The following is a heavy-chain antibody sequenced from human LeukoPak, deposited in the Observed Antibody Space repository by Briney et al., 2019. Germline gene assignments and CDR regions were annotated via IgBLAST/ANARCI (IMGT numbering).Heavy chain of an antibody. D-gene: IGHD3-10*01. J-gene: IGHJ4*02. CDR1: GGSISSSIYY. CDR2: IHYSGST. Sequence: SETLSLTCTVSGGSISSSIYYWGWIRQPPGKGLEGIGSIHYSGSTYYKPTLRSRFTISVDTSKNQFSLKLSSVTAADTSVYYCLRFGSASYYNNFDDWGQGPLVTVSS. CDR3: LRFGSASYYNNFDD. V-gene: IGHV4-39*01.